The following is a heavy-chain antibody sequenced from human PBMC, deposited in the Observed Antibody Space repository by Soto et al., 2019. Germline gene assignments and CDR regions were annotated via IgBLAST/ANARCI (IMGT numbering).Heavy chain of an antibody. V-gene: IGHV4-59*01. D-gene: IGHD2-21*02. CDR2: MYNTGST. Sequence: SDTLSLTCTVSGGSISSYYWSWIRQPPGKGLEWIGYMYNTGSTIYNPSLKSRVTISVDTSKNQFSLKLNSVTAADTAVYYCARDLWGYCGADCYPLDVWGQGTTVTVSS. CDR3: ARDLWGYCGADCYPLDV. CDR1: GGSISSYY. J-gene: IGHJ6*02.